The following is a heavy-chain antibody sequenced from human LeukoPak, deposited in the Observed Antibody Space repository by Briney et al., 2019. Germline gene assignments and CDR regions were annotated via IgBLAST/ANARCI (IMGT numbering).Heavy chain of an antibody. CDR3: AKDISYDSSGLDY. J-gene: IGHJ4*02. CDR2: ISWNSGSI. CDR1: GFTFDDYA. Sequence: GGSLRLSCAASGFTFDDYAMHWVRQAPGKGLEWVSGISWNSGSIGYADSAKGRFTISRDNARNSLYLQMNSLRAEDTALYYCAKDISYDSSGLDYWGQGTLVTVSS. D-gene: IGHD3-22*01. V-gene: IGHV3-9*01.